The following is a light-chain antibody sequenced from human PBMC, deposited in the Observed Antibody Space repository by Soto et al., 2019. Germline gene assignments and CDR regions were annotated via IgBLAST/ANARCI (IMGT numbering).Light chain of an antibody. CDR1: QVIGNW. Sequence: DIQMTQSPSSVSASGGDRVTITCRAGQVIGNWLAWFQQRPGRAPKLLIYAASSLRSGVPTRFSGSGAGTCFSLTISSLQPEDFATYYCRQAFSFTLNFDGGTKVDIQ. CDR3: RQAFSFTLN. V-gene: IGKV1-12*01. J-gene: IGKJ4*01. CDR2: AAS.